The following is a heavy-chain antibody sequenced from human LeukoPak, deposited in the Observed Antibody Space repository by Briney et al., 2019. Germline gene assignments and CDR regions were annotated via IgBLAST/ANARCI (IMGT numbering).Heavy chain of an antibody. D-gene: IGHD4-11*01. CDR2: IRHDGTNE. V-gene: IGHV3-30*02. Sequence: GGSLRLSCAASGLRFSTYGMHWVRQAPGKGLEWVAYIRHDGTNEHYADSVKGRFTISRDNPKNTLYLQMNSLRAEDTAIYYCVKDPPSPDPYTNYLFDYWGQGTLVTVPS. CDR1: GLRFSTYG. CDR3: VKDPPSPDPYTNYLFDY. J-gene: IGHJ4*02.